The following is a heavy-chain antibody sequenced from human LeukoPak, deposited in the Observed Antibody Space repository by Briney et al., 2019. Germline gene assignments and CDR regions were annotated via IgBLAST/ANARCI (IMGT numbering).Heavy chain of an antibody. V-gene: IGHV3-23*01. CDR3: AKDQGRYCSGGSCYRLR. CDR2: ISGSGGST. CDR1: GFTFSSYG. Sequence: GGSLRLSCAASGFTFSSYGMSWVRQAPGKGLEWVSAISGSGGSTYYADSVKGRFTISRDNSKNTLYLQMNSLRAEDTAVYYCAKDQGRYCSGGSCYRLRWGQGTLVTVSS. J-gene: IGHJ4*02. D-gene: IGHD2-15*01.